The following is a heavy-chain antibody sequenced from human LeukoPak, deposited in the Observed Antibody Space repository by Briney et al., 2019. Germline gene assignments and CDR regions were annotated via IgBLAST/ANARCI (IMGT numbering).Heavy chain of an antibody. D-gene: IGHD4-11*01. CDR2: INPNSGGT. V-gene: IGHV1-2*02. J-gene: IGHJ5*02. CDR1: GYTFTGYY. Sequence: ASVKVSCKASGYTFTGYYMHWVRQAPGQGLEWMGWINPNSGGTNYAQKLQGRVTMTRDTSISTAYMELSGLRSDDTAVYYCAREGGSMTTVSGWFDPWGQGTLVTVSS. CDR3: AREGGSMTTVSGWFDP.